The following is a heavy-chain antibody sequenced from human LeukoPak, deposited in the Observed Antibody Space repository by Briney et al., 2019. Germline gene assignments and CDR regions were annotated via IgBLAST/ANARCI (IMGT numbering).Heavy chain of an antibody. CDR3: AKDTTPPRSGLDP. V-gene: IGHV3-30*02. D-gene: IGHD3-10*01. CDR1: GFTFSSSG. Sequence: PGGSLRLSCAASGFTFSSSGMHWVRQAPGKGLERVSFIRYDGSNKYYADSVKGRFTISRDNSKNSLYLQMNSLRDEDTAVYYCAKDTTPPRSGLDPWGQGTMVSVSS. CDR2: IRYDGSNK. J-gene: IGHJ5*02.